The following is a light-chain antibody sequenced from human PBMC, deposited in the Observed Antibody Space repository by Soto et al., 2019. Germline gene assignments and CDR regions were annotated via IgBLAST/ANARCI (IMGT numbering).Light chain of an antibody. CDR1: SSNIGSNT. Sequence: QSVLTQPPSASGTPVQSVTISCSGSSSNIGSNTLNWYQQLPGTAPKLLIYRSDQRPSGVPDRFSGSKSGTSASLAISGLQSEDEDDYCCAAWDDSLSRGVFGTGTKVTVL. CDR3: AAWDDSLSRGV. CDR2: RSD. V-gene: IGLV1-44*01. J-gene: IGLJ1*01.